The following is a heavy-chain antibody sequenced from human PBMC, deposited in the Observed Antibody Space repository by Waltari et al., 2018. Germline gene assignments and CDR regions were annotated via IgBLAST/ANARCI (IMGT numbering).Heavy chain of an antibody. CDR1: GGSISSGTYY. J-gene: IGHJ2*01. CDR2: IYTSGST. Sequence: QVQLQESGPGLVKPSQTLSLPCTVSGGSISSGTYYWLWIRQPAGTGPEWIGRIYTSGSTNYNPSLKSRVTISVDTSKNQFALKLSSVTAADTAVYYCAREGGHANSGSYYARRVWYFDLWGRGTLVTVSS. CDR3: AREGGHANSGSYYARRVWYFDL. D-gene: IGHD1-26*01. V-gene: IGHV4-61*02.